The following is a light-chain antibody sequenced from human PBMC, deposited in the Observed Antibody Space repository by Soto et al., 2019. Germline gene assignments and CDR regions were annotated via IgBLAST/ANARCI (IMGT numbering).Light chain of an antibody. CDR2: DVS. CDR1: SSDVGDNNH. V-gene: IGLV2-11*01. CDR3: CSHAGSYTFV. J-gene: IGLJ1*01. Sequence: QSALTQPRSVSGSPGQSITISCTGTSSDVGDNNHVSWYQHHPGKAPKLLIFDVSKRPSGVPDRFSGSKSGNTASLTISGLQAEDEADYSCCSHAGSYTFVFGTGTKAPS.